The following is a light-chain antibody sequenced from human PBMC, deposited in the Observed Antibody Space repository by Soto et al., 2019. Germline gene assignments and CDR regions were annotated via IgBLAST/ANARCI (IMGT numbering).Light chain of an antibody. J-gene: IGLJ1*01. CDR1: SSDVGGYNY. CDR2: EVS. V-gene: IGLV2-14*01. CDR3: SSYTSSNTGV. Sequence: LTQPASVSGSPGQSITISCTGTSSDVGGYNYVSWYQQHPGKAPKLMIYEVSNRPSGVSNRFSGSKSGNTASLTISGLQAEDEADYYCSSYTSSNTGVFGTGTKVTVL.